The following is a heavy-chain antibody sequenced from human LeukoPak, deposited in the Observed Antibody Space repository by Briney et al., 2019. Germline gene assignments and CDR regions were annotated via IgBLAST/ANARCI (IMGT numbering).Heavy chain of an antibody. CDR3: AREASYSYGLGYYPDYMDV. CDR2: IYTSGST. Sequence: SETLSLTCTVSGGSLSSYYWSWIRQPPGKGLEWIGRIYTSGSTNYNPSLKSRITMSVDTSKNQFSLKVRSVTAADTAGYYCAREASYSYGLGYYPDYMDVWGKGTTVTVSS. CDR1: GGSLSSYY. V-gene: IGHV4-4*07. J-gene: IGHJ6*03. D-gene: IGHD5-18*01.